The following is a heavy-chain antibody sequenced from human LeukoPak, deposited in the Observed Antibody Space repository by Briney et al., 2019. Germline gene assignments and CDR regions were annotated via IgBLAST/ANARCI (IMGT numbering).Heavy chain of an antibody. Sequence: ASVKVSCKVSGYTLTELSVHWVRQAPGKGLEWMGGFDPEDGETIYAQKFQGRVTITTDESTSTAYMELSSLRSEDTAVYYCAAPTIDSSSWYYYWGQGTLVTVSS. D-gene: IGHD6-13*01. CDR2: FDPEDGET. CDR1: GYTLTELS. V-gene: IGHV1-24*01. CDR3: AAPTIDSSSWYYY. J-gene: IGHJ4*02.